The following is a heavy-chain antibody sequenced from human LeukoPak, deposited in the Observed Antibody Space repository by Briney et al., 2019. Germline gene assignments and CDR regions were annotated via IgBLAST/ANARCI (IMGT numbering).Heavy chain of an antibody. J-gene: IGHJ4*02. Sequence: PGGSLRLSCAASGFTFSSYGMSWVRQAPGKGLEWVSAISGSGGSTYYADSVKGRFTISRDNSKNTLYLQMNSLRAEDTAVYYCAKDRIVVVVAAYDYWGQGTLVTVSS. CDR2: ISGSGGST. D-gene: IGHD2-15*01. V-gene: IGHV3-23*01. CDR1: GFTFSSYG. CDR3: AKDRIVVVVAAYDY.